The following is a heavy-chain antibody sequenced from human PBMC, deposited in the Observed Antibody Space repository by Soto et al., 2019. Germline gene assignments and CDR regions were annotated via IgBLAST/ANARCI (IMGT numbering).Heavy chain of an antibody. CDR3: ARGVPGHYGFDV. D-gene: IGHD1-1*01. J-gene: IGHJ3*01. Sequence: EVQLVASGGGLVQPGGSLRLSCAASGFTFSSYWMHWVRQAPGKGLVWVSRIKYDGGSANYADSVKGRFTISRDNAENTVYLQMNSLRAEDTAVYYCARGVPGHYGFDVWGQGTMVTVSS. V-gene: IGHV3-74*01. CDR2: IKYDGGSA. CDR1: GFTFSSYW.